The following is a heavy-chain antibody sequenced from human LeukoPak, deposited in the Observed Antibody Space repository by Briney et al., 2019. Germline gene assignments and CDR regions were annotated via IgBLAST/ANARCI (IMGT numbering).Heavy chain of an antibody. J-gene: IGHJ4*02. CDR1: GFTFTNYA. CDR3: AKEFAAICTPLFDY. V-gene: IGHV3-23*01. CDR2: IRSRGADT. D-gene: IGHD2-8*01. Sequence: GGSLRLSCAASGFTFTNYAMSWVREAPGKGLEWVSGIRSRGADTFYADSVKGRFTISRDNSQNTLFLQMNSLRGEDTAVYYCAKEFAAICTPLFDYWGQGTLVTVSS.